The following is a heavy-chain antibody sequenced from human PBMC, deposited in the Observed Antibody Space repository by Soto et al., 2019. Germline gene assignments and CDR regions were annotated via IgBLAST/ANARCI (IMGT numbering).Heavy chain of an antibody. J-gene: IGHJ5*02. CDR1: GFTFSSYE. V-gene: IGHV3-48*03. Sequence: GGSLRLSCAASGFTFSSYEMDWVRQAPGKGLEWVSYISSSGSTIYYADSVKGRFTISRDNAKNSLYLQMNSLRAEDTAVYYCARDPSRSSGSYPWGQGTLVTVSS. CDR2: ISSSGSTI. D-gene: IGHD1-26*01. CDR3: ARDPSRSSGSYP.